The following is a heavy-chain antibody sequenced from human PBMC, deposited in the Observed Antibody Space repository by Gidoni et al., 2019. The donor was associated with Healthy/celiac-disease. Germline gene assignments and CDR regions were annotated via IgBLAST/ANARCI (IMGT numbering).Heavy chain of an antibody. J-gene: IGHJ6*02. V-gene: IGHV2-70*01. CDR3: ARIPLYYDFWSGPTDYYYYGMDV. CDR2: IDWDDDK. Sequence: QVTLRESGPALVKPTQTLTLTCTFSGFSLSTSGMCVSWIRQPPGKALEWLALIDWDDDKYYSTSLKTRLTISKDTSKNQVVLTMTNMDPVDTATYYCARIPLYYDFWSGPTDYYYYGMDVWGQGTTVTVSS. CDR1: GFSLSTSGMC. D-gene: IGHD3-3*01.